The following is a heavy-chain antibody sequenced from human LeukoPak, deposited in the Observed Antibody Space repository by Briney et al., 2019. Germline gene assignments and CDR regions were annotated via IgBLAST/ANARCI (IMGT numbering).Heavy chain of an antibody. CDR2: INPNSGGT. CDR1: GYSFTSYY. D-gene: IGHD1-26*01. V-gene: IGHV1-2*02. CDR3: ARDSALGATDY. J-gene: IGHJ4*02. Sequence: ASVTVSCKASGYSFTSYYMHWVRQAPGQGLEWMGWINPNSGGTNYAQKFQGRVTMTRDTSISTAYMELSRLRSDDTAVYYCARDSALGATDYWGQGTLVTVSS.